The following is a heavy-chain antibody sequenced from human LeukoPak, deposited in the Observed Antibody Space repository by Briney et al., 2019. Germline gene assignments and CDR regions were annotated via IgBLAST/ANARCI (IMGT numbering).Heavy chain of an antibody. J-gene: IGHJ5*02. Sequence: SQTLSLTCAISGDSVSSNSVTWNWIRQSPSRGLEWLGRTYYRSTWYNDYAVSVRGRISVNPDTSKNQFSLHLNSVTPEDTAVYYCARRLTQYDCFDPWGQGILVTVSS. CDR3: ARRLTQYDCFDP. V-gene: IGHV6-1*01. CDR2: TYYRSTWYN. D-gene: IGHD2-2*01. CDR1: GDSVSSNSVT.